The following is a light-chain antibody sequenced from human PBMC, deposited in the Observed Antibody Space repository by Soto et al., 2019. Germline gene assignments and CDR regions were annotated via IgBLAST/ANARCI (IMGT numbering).Light chain of an antibody. Sequence: QTVVTQPPSVSAAPGQKVTISCSGSSSNIGNNYVSWYQQLPGTAPKLLIYDNNKRPSGIPDRFSGSKSGTSATLGISGLRTGDEADYYCGSWDTSLNALIFGGGTKLTVL. CDR1: SSNIGNNY. CDR3: GSWDTSLNALI. J-gene: IGLJ2*01. V-gene: IGLV1-51*01. CDR2: DNN.